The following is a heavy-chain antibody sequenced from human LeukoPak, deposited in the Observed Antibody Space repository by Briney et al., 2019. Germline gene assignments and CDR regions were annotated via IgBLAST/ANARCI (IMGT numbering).Heavy chain of an antibody. CDR2: LDPEDGET. CDR3: ATTRGYQLLYGYYYYGMDV. J-gene: IGHJ6*02. CDR1: GYTLTELS. Sequence: ASVKVSCKVSGYTLTELSMHWVRQAPGKGLEWMGGLDPEDGETIYAQKFQGRVTMTEDTSTDTAYMELSSLRSEDTAVYYCATTRGYQLLYGYYYYGMDVWGQGTTVTVSS. V-gene: IGHV1-24*01. D-gene: IGHD2-2*02.